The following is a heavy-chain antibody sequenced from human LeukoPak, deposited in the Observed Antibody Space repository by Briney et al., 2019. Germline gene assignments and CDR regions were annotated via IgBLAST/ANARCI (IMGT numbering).Heavy chain of an antibody. CDR3: ARGKGPVESSGYYTPRPAEYFQH. D-gene: IGHD3-3*01. J-gene: IGHJ1*01. CDR1: GGSISSGGYY. V-gene: IGHV4-31*03. CDR2: IYYSGST. Sequence: SQTLSLTCTVSGGSISSGGYYWSWIRQHPGKGLEWIGYIYYSGSTYYNPSLKSRVTISVDTSKNQFSLKLSSVTAADTAVYYCARGKGPVESSGYYTPRPAEYFQHWGQGTLVTVSS.